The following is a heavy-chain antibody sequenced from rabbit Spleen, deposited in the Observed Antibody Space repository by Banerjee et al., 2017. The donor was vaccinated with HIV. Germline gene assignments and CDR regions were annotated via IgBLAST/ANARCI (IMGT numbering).Heavy chain of an antibody. V-gene: IGHV1S40*01. CDR1: GVSFSGDSY. CDR2: IDAGSSGFT. J-gene: IGHJ6*01. D-gene: IGHD1-1*01. Sequence: QSLEESGGDLVKPGASLTLACIASGVSFSGDSYICWVRQAPGKGLEWIACIDAGSSGFTSFASWAKGRFTISKTSSTTVTLQMTSLTAADTATYFCARDTSSSFSSYGMDLWGPGTLVTVS. CDR3: ARDTSSSFSSYGMDL.